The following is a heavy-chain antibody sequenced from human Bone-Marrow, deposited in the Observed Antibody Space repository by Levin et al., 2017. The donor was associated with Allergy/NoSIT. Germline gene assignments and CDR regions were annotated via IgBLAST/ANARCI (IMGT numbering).Heavy chain of an antibody. CDR3: ANTRRGGWFGEPPHY. J-gene: IGHJ4*02. CDR2: ISWNSGSI. Sequence: PGGSLRLSCVASGISFDDYAMHWVRQAPGKGLEWVSGISWNSGSIAYADSVKGRFTISRDNAKNSLYLQMNSLRPEDTAFYYCANTRRGGWFGEPPHYWGQGTLVTVSS. CDR1: GISFDDYA. V-gene: IGHV3-9*01. D-gene: IGHD3-10*01.